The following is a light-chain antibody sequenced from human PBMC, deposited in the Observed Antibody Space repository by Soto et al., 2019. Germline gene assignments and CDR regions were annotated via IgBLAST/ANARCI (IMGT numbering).Light chain of an antibody. V-gene: IGKV3-20*01. CDR1: ETVTGKY. CDR2: AAS. CDR3: QQYSRPTQT. Sequence: EIVLTQSPGTLSLSPADSATLSCRASETVTGKYLAWYQQKVGQAPRXXIFAASNRETGIPDRFSGSGSGTEFTLTISRLEPEDFAMYFCQQYSRPTQTFGQGTKVDIK. J-gene: IGKJ1*01.